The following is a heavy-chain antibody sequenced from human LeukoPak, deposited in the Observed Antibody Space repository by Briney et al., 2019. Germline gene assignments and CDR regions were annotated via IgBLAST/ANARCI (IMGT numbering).Heavy chain of an antibody. Sequence: GGSLRLSCAASGFTFSSSGMHWVRQAPGKGLEWVAVISYDGSNKYYADSVKGRFTFSRDNSKNTLYLQMNSLRAEDTAVYYCARAPPRYYDSSGYYYDLYYFDYWGQGTLVTVSS. V-gene: IGHV3-30*03. CDR3: ARAPPRYYDSSGYYYDLYYFDY. CDR1: GFTFSSSG. CDR2: ISYDGSNK. J-gene: IGHJ4*02. D-gene: IGHD3-22*01.